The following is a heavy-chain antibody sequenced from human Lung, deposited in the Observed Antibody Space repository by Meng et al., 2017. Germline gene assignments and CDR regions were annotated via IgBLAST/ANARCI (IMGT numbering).Heavy chain of an antibody. CDR2: INHSGST. Sequence: AQLRRWGAGLLNPSEPLALPCVVSGGSFSDYYWSWIRQPPGKGLEWIGEINHSGSTNYNPSLESRATISVDTSQNNLSLKLSSVTAADSAVYYCARGPTTMAHDFDYWGQGTLVTVSS. V-gene: IGHV4-34*01. D-gene: IGHD4-11*01. J-gene: IGHJ4*02. CDR3: ARGPTTMAHDFDY. CDR1: GGSFSDYY.